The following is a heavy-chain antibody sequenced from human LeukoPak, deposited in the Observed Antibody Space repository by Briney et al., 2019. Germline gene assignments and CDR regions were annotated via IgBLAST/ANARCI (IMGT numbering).Heavy chain of an antibody. J-gene: IGHJ4*02. CDR3: ARTVAGLDY. D-gene: IGHD6-19*01. CDR1: GFTFSNAW. V-gene: IGHV3-11*04. Sequence: PGGSLRLSCATSGFTFSNAWMSWVRQAPGKGLEWVSYISSSGSTIYYADSVKGRFTISRDNAKNSLYLQMNSLRAEDTAVYYCARTVAGLDYWGQGTLVTVSS. CDR2: ISSSGSTI.